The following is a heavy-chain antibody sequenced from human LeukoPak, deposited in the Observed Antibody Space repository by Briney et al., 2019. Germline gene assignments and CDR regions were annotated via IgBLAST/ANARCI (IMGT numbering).Heavy chain of an antibody. CDR3: VRDGEGVAISVNYWFDP. D-gene: IGHD3-10*01. V-gene: IGHV1-8*01. J-gene: IGHJ5*02. CDR2: MYPQNGNT. CDR1: GFTFTSYD. Sequence: ASVKVSCKASGFTFTSYDINWVRQASGQGLEWMGWMYPQNGNTGYAQKFQGRVTMTRDTSISTAYMELRGLRSDDTAVYYCVRDGEGVAISVNYWFDPWGQGTLVTVSS.